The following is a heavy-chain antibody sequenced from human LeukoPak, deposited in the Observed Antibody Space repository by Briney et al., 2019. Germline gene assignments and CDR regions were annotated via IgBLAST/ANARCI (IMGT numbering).Heavy chain of an antibody. J-gene: IGHJ4*02. CDR2: IYHSGST. V-gene: IGHV4-38-2*02. CDR1: GYCISSGYY. CDR3: ARALPVGVTLFDY. D-gene: IGHD2-8*02. Sequence: SETLSLTCTVSGYCISSGYYWGWIRQPPGKGLEWIGSIYHSGSTYYNPSLKSRVTISVDTSKNQFTLKLSSVTAADTAVYYCARALPVGVTLFDYWGQGTLVTVSS.